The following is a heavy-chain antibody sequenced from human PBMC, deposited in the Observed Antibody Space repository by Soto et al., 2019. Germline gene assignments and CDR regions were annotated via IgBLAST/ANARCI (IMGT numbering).Heavy chain of an antibody. CDR2: ISYDGSNK. V-gene: IGHV3-30-3*01. D-gene: IGHD4-17*01. Sequence: QVQLVESGGGVVQPGRSLRLSCAASGFTFSSYAMHWVRQAPGKGLEWVAVISYDGSNKYYADSVKGRFTISRDNSKNTLYLQMNSLRAEDTAVDSCARDFGVRDYGDYVTGGYFDYWGQGTLVTVSS. J-gene: IGHJ4*02. CDR1: GFTFSSYA. CDR3: ARDFGVRDYGDYVTGGYFDY.